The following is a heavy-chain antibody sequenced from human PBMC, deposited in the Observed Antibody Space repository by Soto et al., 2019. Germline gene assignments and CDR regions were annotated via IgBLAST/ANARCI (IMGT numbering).Heavy chain of an antibody. CDR1: GFTVSSNY. CDR3: ATSKMDSSGCWVPDDAFDI. D-gene: IGHD6-19*01. V-gene: IGHV3-53*01. CDR2: IYSGGST. J-gene: IGHJ3*02. Sequence: GWSLRLSCAASGFTVSSNYMSWVRQAPGKGLEWVSVIYSGGSTYYADSVKGRFTISRDNSKNTLYLQMNSLRAEDTAVYYCATSKMDSSGCWVPDDAFDIWGQGTMVPVSS.